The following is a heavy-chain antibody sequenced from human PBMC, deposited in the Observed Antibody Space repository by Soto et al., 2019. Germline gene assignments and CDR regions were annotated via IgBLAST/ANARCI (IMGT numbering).Heavy chain of an antibody. CDR2: FDPDDGET. CDR1: GNTLIDLS. V-gene: IGHV1-24*01. J-gene: IGHJ4*02. CDR3: ATEACTEGVCYKDH. D-gene: IGHD2-8*01. Sequence: ASVKVSCKVSGNTLIDLSIHWVRQAPGKGLEWMGGFDPDDGETMYAPKLQGRVTMTEDTSTDTAYMELSSLRSEDTAVYYCATEACTEGVCYKDHWGQGTLVTVSS.